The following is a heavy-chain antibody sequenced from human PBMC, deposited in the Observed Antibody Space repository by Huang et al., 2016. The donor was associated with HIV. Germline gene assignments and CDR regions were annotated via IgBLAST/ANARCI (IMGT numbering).Heavy chain of an antibody. D-gene: IGHD3-22*01. CDR3: ARHFSYYDSSGYTPWDAFDI. V-gene: IGHV4-39*01. J-gene: IGHJ3*02. CDR2: IYYSAST. Sequence: QLQLQGSGPGLVKPSETLSLTCTVSGGSITSSSYYWGWIRQPPGKGLEWVGSIYYSASTDYNPSLKRRVTVSVDTSKNQFSRKLSSVTAADTAVYYCARHFSYYDSSGYTPWDAFDIWGQGTMVTVSS. CDR1: GGSITSSSYY.